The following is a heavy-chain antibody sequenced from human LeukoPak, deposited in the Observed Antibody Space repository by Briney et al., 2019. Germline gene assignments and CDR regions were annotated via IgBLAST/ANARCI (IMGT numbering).Heavy chain of an antibody. CDR3: ARDEAYCGGDCYPLY. CDR2: IWYDGSNK. CDR1: GFTFSSYG. Sequence: GGSLRLSCAASGFTFSSYGMHWVRQAPGKGLEWVAVIWYDGSNKYYADSVKGRFTISRDNSKNTLYLQMNSLRAEDTAVYYCARDEAYCGGDCYPLYWGQGTLATVSS. J-gene: IGHJ4*02. V-gene: IGHV3-33*01. D-gene: IGHD2-21*02.